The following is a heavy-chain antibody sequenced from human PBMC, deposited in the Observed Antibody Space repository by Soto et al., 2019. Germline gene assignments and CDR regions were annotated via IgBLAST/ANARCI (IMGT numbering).Heavy chain of an antibody. CDR3: ARGGAWGSYRYTGPSYFDY. V-gene: IGHV4-34*01. D-gene: IGHD3-16*02. Sequence: PSETLSLTCAVYGGSFSGYYWSWIRQPPGKGLEWIGEINHSGSTNYNLSLKSRVTISVDTSKNQFSLKLSSVTAADTAVYYCARGGAWGSYRYTGPSYFDYWGQGTLVTVSS. CDR1: GGSFSGYY. CDR2: INHSGST. J-gene: IGHJ4*02.